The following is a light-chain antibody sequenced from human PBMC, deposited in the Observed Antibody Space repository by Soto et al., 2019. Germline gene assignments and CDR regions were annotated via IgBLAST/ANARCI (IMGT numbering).Light chain of an antibody. J-gene: IGKJ1*01. CDR3: QQYDLYCT. Sequence: IQLTQSPSTQSASVGDRVTITCRASQTIDKKLAWYQQKPGKAPKLLIFDASTLETGVPLRFSGRGSGTEFSLSINSLQPEDFGTYFCQQYDLYCTFGQGTKVEI. V-gene: IGKV1-5*01. CDR1: QTIDKK. CDR2: DAS.